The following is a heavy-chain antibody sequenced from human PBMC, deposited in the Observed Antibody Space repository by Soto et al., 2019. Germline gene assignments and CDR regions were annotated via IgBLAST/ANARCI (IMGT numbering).Heavy chain of an antibody. CDR3: ASPQYNWNNPFVY. Sequence: SETLSLTCAVYGGSLSCHYWSGLRQPPGKGLEWIGEINHLGSTDYNPSLRSRVTISVDTSKNQFSLRLTSVTAADTAVYYCASPQYNWNNPFVYWGQGTLVTVSS. CDR1: GGSLSCHY. J-gene: IGHJ4*02. CDR2: INHLGST. V-gene: IGHV4-34*01. D-gene: IGHD1-20*01.